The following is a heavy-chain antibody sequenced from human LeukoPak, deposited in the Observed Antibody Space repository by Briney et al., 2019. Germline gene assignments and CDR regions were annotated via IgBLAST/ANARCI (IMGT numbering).Heavy chain of an antibody. J-gene: IGHJ6*03. Sequence: SETLSLTCTVSGGSISSYYWSWIRQPSGKGLEWIGYIYYSGSTNYNPSLRSRVTISVDTSKNQFSLKLSSVTAADTAVYYCARTTEGGYTYDYFYYYYMDVWGKGTTVTISS. CDR1: GGSISSYY. CDR3: ARTTEGGYTYDYFYYYYMDV. V-gene: IGHV4-59*01. CDR2: IYYSGST. D-gene: IGHD5-18*01.